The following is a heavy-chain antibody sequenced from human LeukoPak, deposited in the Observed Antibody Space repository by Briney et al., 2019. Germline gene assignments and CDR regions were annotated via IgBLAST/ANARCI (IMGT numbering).Heavy chain of an antibody. CDR3: ARLSPGFSLYFDY. CDR2: IYPGDSDT. CDR1: GYSFINYW. Sequence: GESLKISCKGSGYSFINYWIAWVRQMPGKGLEWMGIIYPGDSDTRCSPSFQGQVTISADKSTSTAYLQWSSLKASDTAMYYCARLSPGFSLYFDYWGQGTLVTVSS. V-gene: IGHV5-51*01. J-gene: IGHJ4*02.